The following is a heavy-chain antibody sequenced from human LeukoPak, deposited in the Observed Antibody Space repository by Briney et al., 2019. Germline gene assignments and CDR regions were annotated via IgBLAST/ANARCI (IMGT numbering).Heavy chain of an antibody. CDR2: IYPGASDT. Sequence: GESLKISCKSSGDSFTSYWIDWVRQMPGKSLEWMGIIYPGASDTRYSPSFQGQVTISADKSINTAYLQWSSLKASDTAIYYCARQVSYFPFDYWGQGTLVTVSS. CDR1: GDSFTSYW. V-gene: IGHV5-51*01. D-gene: IGHD3-10*01. J-gene: IGHJ4*02. CDR3: ARQVSYFPFDY.